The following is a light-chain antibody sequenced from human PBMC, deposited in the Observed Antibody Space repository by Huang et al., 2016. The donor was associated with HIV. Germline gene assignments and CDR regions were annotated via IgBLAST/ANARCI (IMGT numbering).Light chain of an antibody. CDR3: HQYSKFPLT. J-gene: IGKJ1*01. Sequence: IVMTQSPATRSVSPGERATLPGRASQIISNNLAWYQQKPGPSPRHLIYGAATRATAIPARFSGSVSETEFTLTINSLQSEDFAVYYCHQYSKFPLTFGQGTKVESK. CDR1: QIISNN. CDR2: GAA. V-gene: IGKV3-15*01.